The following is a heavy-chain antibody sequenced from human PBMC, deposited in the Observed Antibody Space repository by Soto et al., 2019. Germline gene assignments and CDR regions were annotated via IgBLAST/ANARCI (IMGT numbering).Heavy chain of an antibody. D-gene: IGHD2-21*02. CDR3: ARDKGTDTGAIDH. CDR2: INSGGTNI. V-gene: IGHV3-48*03. Sequence: EVQLVESGGGLVQPGGSLRLSCAASGFTFSSYEMNWVRQAPGKGLEWVSYINSGGTNIYYADSVKGRFTISRHNAKSSLHLQMNSLRAEDTAVYYCARDKGTDTGAIDHWGQGILVTVSS. CDR1: GFTFSSYE. J-gene: IGHJ4*02.